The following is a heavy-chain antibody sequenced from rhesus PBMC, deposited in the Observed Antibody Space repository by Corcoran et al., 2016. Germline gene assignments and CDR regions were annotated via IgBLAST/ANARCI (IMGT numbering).Heavy chain of an antibody. CDR1: GASLRNNY. J-gene: IGHJ4*01. Sequence: QLQLQESGPGLVKPSETLSLTCAVSGASLRNNYWSWIRQPPGKGPGWIGRVSGSGGSTDYNPSLKSRVTLSTDTSKNHISLKLTSVTAADTAVYYCTEGWSSGPWGQGVLVTVSS. CDR3: TEGWSSGP. V-gene: IGHV4-173*01. CDR2: VSGSGGST. D-gene: IGHD6-25*01.